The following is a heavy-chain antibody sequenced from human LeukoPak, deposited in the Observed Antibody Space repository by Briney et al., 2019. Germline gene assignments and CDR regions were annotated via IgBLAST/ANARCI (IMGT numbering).Heavy chain of an antibody. CDR2: ISGSAGST. CDR3: VRAAGYSSTWYEL. J-gene: IGHJ4*02. CDR1: GFTFSSYW. Sequence: GGSLRLSCAASGFTFSSYWMHWVRQAPGKGLEWVSGISGSAGSTYYADSVKGRFSISRDNSKNTLFLQMNSLRAEDTAIYYCVRAAGYSSTWYELWGQGTLVTVSS. V-gene: IGHV3-23*01. D-gene: IGHD6-13*01.